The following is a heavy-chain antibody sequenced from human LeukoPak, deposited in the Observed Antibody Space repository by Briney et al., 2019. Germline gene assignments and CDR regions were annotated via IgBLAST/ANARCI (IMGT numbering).Heavy chain of an antibody. CDR3: ARVGVVVVPAGHMAV. V-gene: IGHV1-2*02. Sequence: ASVKVSCKASGYTFTGYYMHWVRQAPGQGLEWMGWINPNSGGTNYAQKFQGRVTMTRDTSISTAYMELSRLRSDDTAVYYCARVGVVVVPAGHMAVWGKGTTVTVSS. CDR2: INPNSGGT. D-gene: IGHD2-2*01. CDR1: GYTFTGYY. J-gene: IGHJ6*03.